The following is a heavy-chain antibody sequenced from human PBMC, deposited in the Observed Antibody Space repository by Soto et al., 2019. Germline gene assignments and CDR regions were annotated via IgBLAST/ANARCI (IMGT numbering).Heavy chain of an antibody. J-gene: IGHJ4*02. CDR2: MYYSGST. CDR1: GGSISSSSYY. V-gene: IGHV4-39*01. Sequence: SETLSLTCTVSGGSISSSSYYWGWIRQPPGKGLEWIGSMYYSGSTYYNPSLKSRVTISVDTSKSQFSLKLSSVTAADTAVYYCATDSSGYYYFDYLGQGTLVTVSS. CDR3: ATDSSGYYYFDY. D-gene: IGHD3-22*01.